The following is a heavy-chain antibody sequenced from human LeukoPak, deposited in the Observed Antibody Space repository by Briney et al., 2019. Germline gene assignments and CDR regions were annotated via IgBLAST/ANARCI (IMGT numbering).Heavy chain of an antibody. Sequence: GSLRLSCAASGFTVSSNYMSWVRQAPGKGLEWVSVIYSGGSTYYADSVKGRFTISRDNSKNTLYLQMNSLRAEDTAVYYCASRGSLIDFDYWGQGTLVTVSS. J-gene: IGHJ4*02. CDR1: GFTVSSNY. V-gene: IGHV3-53*01. D-gene: IGHD2-15*01. CDR3: ASRGSLIDFDY. CDR2: IYSGGST.